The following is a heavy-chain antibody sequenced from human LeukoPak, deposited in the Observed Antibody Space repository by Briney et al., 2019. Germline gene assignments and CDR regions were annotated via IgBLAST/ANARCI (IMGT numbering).Heavy chain of an antibody. V-gene: IGHV3-21*01. CDR2: ISSSSSYI. Sequence: GGSLRLSCAASGFTFSSYSMNWVRQAPGKGLEWVSSISSSSSYIYYADSVKGRFTISRDNAKNSLYLQMNSLRAKDTAVYYCARTYYYGSGSYLRALDYWGQGTLVTVSS. D-gene: IGHD3-10*01. J-gene: IGHJ4*02. CDR3: ARTYYYGSGSYLRALDY. CDR1: GFTFSSYS.